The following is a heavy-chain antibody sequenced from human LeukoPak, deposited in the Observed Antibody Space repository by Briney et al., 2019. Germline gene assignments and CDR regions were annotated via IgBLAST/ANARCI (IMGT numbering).Heavy chain of an antibody. Sequence: PSETLSLTCTVSGYSISSGYYWGWIRQPPGKGLEWIGYIYHSGSTYYNPSLKSRATISVDRSKNQFSLKLSSVTAADTAVYYCARQMVATSRKDYWGQGTLVTVSS. J-gene: IGHJ4*02. V-gene: IGHV4-38-2*02. CDR1: GYSISSGYY. CDR2: IYHSGST. D-gene: IGHD5-12*01. CDR3: ARQMVATSRKDY.